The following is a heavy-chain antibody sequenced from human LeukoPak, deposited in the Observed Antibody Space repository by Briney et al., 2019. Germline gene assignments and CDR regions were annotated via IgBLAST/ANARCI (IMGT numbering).Heavy chain of an antibody. J-gene: IGHJ4*02. CDR1: GFTFSSYA. D-gene: IGHD2/OR15-2a*01. CDR2: FRGSGAAT. V-gene: IGHV3-23*01. Sequence: GGSLRLSCAASGFTFSSYAMNWVRQAPGKGLKWVSGFRGSGAATFYADSVKGRFTISRDNSKNTLYLQMNSLRAEDTAVYYCAKDSAKKYDDYWGQGTLVTVSS. CDR3: AKDSAKKYDDY.